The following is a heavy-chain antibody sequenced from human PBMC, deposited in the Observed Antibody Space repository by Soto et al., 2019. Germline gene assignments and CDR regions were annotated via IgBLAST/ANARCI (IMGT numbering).Heavy chain of an antibody. V-gene: IGHV4-34*01. CDR2: INHSGST. CDR1: GGSFSGYY. D-gene: IGHD2-8*02. J-gene: IGHJ4*02. Sequence: QVQLQQWGAGLLKPSETLSLTCAVYGGSFSGYYWTWIRQPPGTGLEWIGEINHSGSTNYNPSLMRRVTISVDTSKHHFSLKLISVTAADTAVYYCARDKITGLFDYWGQGTLVTVSS. CDR3: ARDKITGLFDY.